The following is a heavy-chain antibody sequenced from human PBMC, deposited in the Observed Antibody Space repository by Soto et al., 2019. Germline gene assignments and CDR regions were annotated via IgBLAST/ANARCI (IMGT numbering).Heavy chain of an antibody. J-gene: IGHJ3*02. V-gene: IGHV1-8*01. CDR3: ARVRRTANEYCSSISCPPNAFDI. D-gene: IGHD2-2*01. Sequence: ASVKVSCKASGYTFTSYDINWVRQATGRGLEWMGWMNPNSGNTGYAQKFQGRVTMTRNTSISTAYMELSSLRSEDTAVYYCARVRRTANEYCSSISCPPNAFDIWGQGTMVTGS. CDR2: MNPNSGNT. CDR1: GYTFTSYD.